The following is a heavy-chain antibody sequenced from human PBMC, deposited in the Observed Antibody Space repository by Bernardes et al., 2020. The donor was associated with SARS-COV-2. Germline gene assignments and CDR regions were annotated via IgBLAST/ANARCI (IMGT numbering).Heavy chain of an antibody. CDR3: ARRGSVLLWFGELSEGGYFDY. CDR1: GGSISSSSYY. CDR2: IYYSGST. V-gene: IGHV4-39*01. D-gene: IGHD3-10*01. J-gene: IGHJ4*02. Sequence: SETLSLTCTVSGGSISSSSYYWGWLRQPPGKGLEWIGRIYYSGSTYYNPSLKSRVPISVDTSKNPFSLKLSSVTAADTAVYYCARRGSVLLWFGELSEGGYFDYWGQGTLVTVSS.